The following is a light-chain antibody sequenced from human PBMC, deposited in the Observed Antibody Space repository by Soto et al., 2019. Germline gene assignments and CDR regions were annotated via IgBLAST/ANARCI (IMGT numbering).Light chain of an antibody. V-gene: IGKV3-11*01. CDR2: DAS. J-gene: IGKJ1*01. CDR1: QSVSSY. CDR3: QQRSNWPPWT. Sequence: EIVLTQSPATLSLSPGERATLSCRASQSVSSYLAWYQQKPGQAPRLLIYDASNRATGIPARFSGSGSGPAFTLTISSLEPEDFAVYYCQQRSNWPPWTFGQGTKVESK.